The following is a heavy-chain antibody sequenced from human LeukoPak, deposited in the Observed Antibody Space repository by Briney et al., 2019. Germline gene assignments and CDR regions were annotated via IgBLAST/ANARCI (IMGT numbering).Heavy chain of an antibody. D-gene: IGHD3-10*01. J-gene: IGHJ4*02. CDR3: AKDPVRMLSGIDY. Sequence: PGGSLRLSCAASGFTFSSYSMNWVRQAPGKGLEWVSSISRSSSYIYYADSVKGRFTISRDNAKNTLYLQMNSLRAEDTAVYYCAKDPVRMLSGIDYWGQGTLVTVSS. V-gene: IGHV3-21*04. CDR1: GFTFSSYS. CDR2: ISRSSSYI.